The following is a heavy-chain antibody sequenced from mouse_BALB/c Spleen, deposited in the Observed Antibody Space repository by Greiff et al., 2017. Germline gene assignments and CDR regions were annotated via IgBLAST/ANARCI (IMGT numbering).Heavy chain of an antibody. CDR3: ARSRYDGRSKAMDD. Sequence: VQVVESGPGLVQPSQSLSITCTVSGFSLTSSGVHWVRQSPGKGLEWLGVIWSGGSTDYNAAFISRLSISKDNSKSQVFFKMNSLQANDTAIYYCARSRYDGRSKAMDDWGQGTSVTVSA. J-gene: IGHJ4*01. V-gene: IGHV2-2*02. CDR1: GFSLTSSG. D-gene: IGHD2-14*01. CDR2: IWSGGST.